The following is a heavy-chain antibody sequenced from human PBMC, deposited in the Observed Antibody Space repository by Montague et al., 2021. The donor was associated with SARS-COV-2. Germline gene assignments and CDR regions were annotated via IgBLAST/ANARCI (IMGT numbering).Heavy chain of an antibody. J-gene: IGHJ3*02. D-gene: IGHD3-16*02. Sequence: SLRLSCAASGFTFSYYDMNWVRQAPGKGLEWISVISTSAYTTSYAGSVKGRFTISRDNGKNSLYLQMNSLRVEDTAVYYCTRDYRSVVGDGLDIWGQGTKVTVSS. CDR1: GFTFSYYD. CDR2: ISTSAYTT. V-gene: IGHV3-48*03. CDR3: TRDYRSVVGDGLDI.